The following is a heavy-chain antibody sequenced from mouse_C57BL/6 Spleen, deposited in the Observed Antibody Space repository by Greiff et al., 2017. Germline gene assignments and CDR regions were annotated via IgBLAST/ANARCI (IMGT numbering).Heavy chain of an antibody. CDR2: IYPGDGDT. CDR3: ARWSNSWFAY. CDR1: GYAFSSSW. J-gene: IGHJ3*01. V-gene: IGHV1-82*01. D-gene: IGHD2-5*01. Sequence: QVQLQQSGPELVKPGASVQISCKASGYAFSSSWMNWVKQRPGKGLEWIGRIYPGDGDTNYNGKFKGKATRTADKSSSTAYMQLSSLTSEDAAVYFCARWSNSWFAYWGQGTLVTVSA.